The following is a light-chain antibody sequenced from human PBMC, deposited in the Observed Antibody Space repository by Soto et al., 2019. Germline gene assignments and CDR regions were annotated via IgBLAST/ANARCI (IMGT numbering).Light chain of an antibody. J-gene: IGLJ1*01. CDR3: CSYAGSGTYV. Sequence: QSVLTQAASVSGSPGQSITISCTGTSSVVGSYNLVSWYQQHPGKAPKLMIYEDSKRPSGVSTRFSGSKSGNTASLTISGLQAEDEADYYCCSYAGSGTYVFGTGTKVHRP. V-gene: IGLV2-23*01. CDR1: SSVVGSYNL. CDR2: EDS.